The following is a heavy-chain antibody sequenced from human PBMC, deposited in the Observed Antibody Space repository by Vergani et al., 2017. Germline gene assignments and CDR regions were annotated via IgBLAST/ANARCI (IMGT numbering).Heavy chain of an antibody. J-gene: IGHJ4*02. D-gene: IGHD2-8*01. CDR1: GFTFSSYW. V-gene: IGHV3-7*01. Sequence: EVQLVESGGGLVQPGGSLRLSCAASGFTFSSYWMSWVRQAPGKGLEWVANIKLDGSEKYYVDSVEGRFTISRDNAKNSLYLQMNSLRAEDTAVYYCARDLTNGVCIHHYWGQGTLVTVSS. CDR2: IKLDGSEK. CDR3: ARDLTNGVCIHHY.